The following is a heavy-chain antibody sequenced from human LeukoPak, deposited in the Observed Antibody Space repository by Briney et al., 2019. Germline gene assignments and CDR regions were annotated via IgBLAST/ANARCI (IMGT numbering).Heavy chain of an antibody. D-gene: IGHD2-15*01. CDR3: TRDGCSGDSCYKGGSYFDY. J-gene: IGHJ4*02. CDR2: IRGKSYDGTT. V-gene: IGHV3-49*04. CDR1: GFTFRNSG. Sequence: GGSLRLSCAESGFTFRNSGMHWVRQAPGKGLEWVGFIRGKSYDGTTEYAASVKGRFTISRDDSKSIAYLQMNSLKTEDTAVYYCTRDGCSGDSCYKGGSYFDYWGQGTLVTVSS.